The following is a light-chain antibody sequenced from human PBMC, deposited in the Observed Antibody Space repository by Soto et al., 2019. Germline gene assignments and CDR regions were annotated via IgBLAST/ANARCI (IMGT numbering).Light chain of an antibody. V-gene: IGKV4-1*01. CDR1: QSVLYSSNNKNY. CDR2: WAS. J-gene: IGKJ1*01. CDR3: QQYYRPWT. Sequence: DIVMTQSPDSLAVSLGERATINCKSSQSVLYSSNNKNYLAWYQQKPGQPPKLLIYWASTRESGVPDRFSGSGSETDFTLTISSLQADDVAVYYCQQYYRPWTFGQGTKVEIK.